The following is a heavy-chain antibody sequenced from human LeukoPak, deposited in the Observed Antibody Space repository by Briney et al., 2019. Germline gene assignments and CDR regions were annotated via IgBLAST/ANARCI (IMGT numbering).Heavy chain of an antibody. CDR2: INPDSGGT. V-gene: IGHV1-2*02. CDR3: ARGPSIVGAIY. Sequence: ASVKVSCKAFGYTFTAYYMHWVRQAPGEGLEWMGWINPDSGGTNYAQKFQGRVTMTRDTSISTAYMEVSRLRSDDTAVYYCARGPSIVGAIYWGQGTLVTVSS. J-gene: IGHJ4*02. D-gene: IGHD1-26*01. CDR1: GYTFTAYY.